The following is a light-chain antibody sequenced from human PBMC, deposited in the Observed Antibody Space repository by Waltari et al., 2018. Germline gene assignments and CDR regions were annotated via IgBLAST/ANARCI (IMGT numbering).Light chain of an antibody. CDR2: AAS. CDR1: QGVSIW. CDR3: QQANSFPLT. J-gene: IGKJ4*01. V-gene: IGKV1-12*01. Sequence: DIQMTQSPSSVSASVGDRITITCRASQGVSIWLAWYQQKPGQAPKLLIFAASSLQSEVPSRFSGSGSGTDFTLTISSLQPEDFATYYCQQANSFPLTFGGGTKVEIK.